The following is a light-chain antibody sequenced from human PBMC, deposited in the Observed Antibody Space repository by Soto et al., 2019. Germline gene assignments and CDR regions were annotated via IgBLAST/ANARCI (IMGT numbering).Light chain of an antibody. CDR3: QQYHSPPLT. J-gene: IGKJ5*01. V-gene: IGKV4-1*01. CDR2: WAS. Sequence: DIVMTQSPESLAVSLGERATINCKSSQSISYSSNNKNRLAWYQQKSGQPPKLLFYWASTRESGVPDRFSGSGSGTDFTLTISSLQAEDVAVYYCQQYHSPPLTFGQGTRLEIK. CDR1: QSISYSSNNKNR.